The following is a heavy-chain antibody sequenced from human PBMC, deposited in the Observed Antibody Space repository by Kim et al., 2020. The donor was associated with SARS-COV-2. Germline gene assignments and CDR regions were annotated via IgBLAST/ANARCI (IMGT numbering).Heavy chain of an antibody. J-gene: IGHJ3*02. CDR3: ARGLAAAGFDAFAI. V-gene: IGHV3-30-3*01. Sequence: GGSLRLSCAASGFTFSSYAMHWVRQAPGKGLEWVAVISYDGSNKYYADSVKGRFTISIDNSKNTLYLQMNSLRAEDTAVYYCARGLAAAGFDAFAIWGQG. CDR1: GFTFSSYA. D-gene: IGHD6-13*01. CDR2: ISYDGSNK.